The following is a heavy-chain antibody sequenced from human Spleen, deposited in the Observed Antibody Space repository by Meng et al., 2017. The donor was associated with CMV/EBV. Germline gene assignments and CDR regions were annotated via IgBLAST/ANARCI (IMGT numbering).Heavy chain of an antibody. V-gene: IGHV4-31*02. Sequence: ISSGGYYWSWIRQHPGKGLEWIGYIYYSGSTYYNPSLKSRVTISVDTSKKQFSLKLSSVTAADTAVYYCARDGRSWGSSLSLDAFDIWGQGTMVTVSS. CDR2: IYYSGST. J-gene: IGHJ3*02. CDR3: ARDGRSWGSSLSLDAFDI. CDR1: ISSGGYY. D-gene: IGHD6-6*01.